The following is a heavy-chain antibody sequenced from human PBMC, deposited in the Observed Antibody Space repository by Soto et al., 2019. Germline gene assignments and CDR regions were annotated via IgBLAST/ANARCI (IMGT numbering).Heavy chain of an antibody. CDR3: ARDHYYYGDYGTLSDY. D-gene: IGHD4-17*01. Sequence: SLRLSCAASGFTVSSNYMSWVRQAPGKGLEWVSVIYSGGSTYYADSVKGRFTISRDNSKNTLYLQMNSLRAEDTAVYYCARDHYYYGDYGTLSDYWGRGTLVTVSS. CDR1: GFTVSSNY. CDR2: IYSGGST. J-gene: IGHJ4*02. V-gene: IGHV3-53*01.